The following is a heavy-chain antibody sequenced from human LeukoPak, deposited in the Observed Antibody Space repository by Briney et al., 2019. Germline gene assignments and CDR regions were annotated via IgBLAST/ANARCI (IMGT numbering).Heavy chain of an antibody. CDR3: ARVRDGYNRNWAY. J-gene: IGHJ4*02. Sequence: SETLSLTCTVSGGSISSSIYYWGWFRQPPGKGLEWIGSIYYNVATYYNSSLKSRVTISVDTSKNHLSLKLSSVTAADTAVYYCARVRDGYNRNWAYWGQGTLVTVSS. V-gene: IGHV4-39*02. D-gene: IGHD5-24*01. CDR2: IYYNVAT. CDR1: GGSISSSIYY.